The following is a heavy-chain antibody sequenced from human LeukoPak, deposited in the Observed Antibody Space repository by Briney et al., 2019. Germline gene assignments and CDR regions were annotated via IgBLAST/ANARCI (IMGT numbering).Heavy chain of an antibody. Sequence: GGSLRLSCAASGFTFDDYAMHWVRQAPGKGLEWVSLISGGGGSTYYADSVKGRFTISRDNSKNSLYLQMNSLRTEDTALYYCAKDGGYSGFFEYWGQGTLVTVSS. CDR3: AKDGGYSGFFEY. V-gene: IGHV3-43*02. CDR1: GFTFDDYA. J-gene: IGHJ4*02. CDR2: ISGGGGST. D-gene: IGHD5-12*01.